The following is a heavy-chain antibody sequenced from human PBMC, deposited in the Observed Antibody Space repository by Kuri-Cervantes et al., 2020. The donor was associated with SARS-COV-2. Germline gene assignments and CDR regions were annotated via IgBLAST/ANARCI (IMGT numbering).Heavy chain of an antibody. CDR1: GFTFSNYA. J-gene: IGHJ6*03. CDR3: AKDSLRRPFYYYYYYMDV. D-gene: IGHD4-17*01. V-gene: IGHV3-23*01. CDR2: ISGSGSST. Sequence: GESLKISCAASGFTFSNYAMNWVRQAPGKGLEWVSTISGSGSSTYYADSVKGRFTISRDNSKNTLYLQMNSLRAEDTAVYYCAKDSLRRPFYYYYYYMDVWGKGTTVTVSS.